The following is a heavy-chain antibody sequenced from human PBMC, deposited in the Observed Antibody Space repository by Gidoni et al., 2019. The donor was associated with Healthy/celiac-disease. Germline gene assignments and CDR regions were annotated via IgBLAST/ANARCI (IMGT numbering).Heavy chain of an antibody. CDR3: TRVRGDFWSGYLFDY. V-gene: IGHV3-49*05. Sequence: EVQLVESGGGLVKPGRSLRLDCTASGFTFGAYAMSWFRQAPGKGREWVGFIRSKGDGGTTEYAASVKGRFTISRDDSKSIAYLQMNSLKTEDTAVYYCTRVRGDFWSGYLFDYWGQGTLVTVSS. CDR2: IRSKGDGGTT. D-gene: IGHD3-3*01. CDR1: GFTFGAYA. J-gene: IGHJ4*02.